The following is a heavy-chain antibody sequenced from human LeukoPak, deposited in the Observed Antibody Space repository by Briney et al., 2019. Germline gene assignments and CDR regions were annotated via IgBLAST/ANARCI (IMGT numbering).Heavy chain of an antibody. Sequence: GGSLRLSCAASGFSFDDYAMHWVRQAPGKGLEWVSGISWKSGSIGYADSVKGRFTISRDNAKNSLYLQMNSLRAEDTALYYCVKSLYRLPDYFDYWGQGTLVTVSS. CDR3: VKSLYRLPDYFDY. D-gene: IGHD6-25*01. V-gene: IGHV3-9*01. J-gene: IGHJ4*02. CDR1: GFSFDDYA. CDR2: ISWKSGSI.